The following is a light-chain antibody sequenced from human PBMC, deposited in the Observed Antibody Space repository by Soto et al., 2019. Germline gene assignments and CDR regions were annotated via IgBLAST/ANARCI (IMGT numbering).Light chain of an antibody. Sequence: DIQMTQSPSSLSASVGDRVTITCQASQDISNYLNWYQQKPGKAPKLLIYDASNLETGVPSRFSGSGSGSDFTFTISILQSEDIATYYCQQYDNLPYTFGQGTKLESK. CDR1: QDISNY. V-gene: IGKV1-33*01. J-gene: IGKJ2*01. CDR2: DAS. CDR3: QQYDNLPYT.